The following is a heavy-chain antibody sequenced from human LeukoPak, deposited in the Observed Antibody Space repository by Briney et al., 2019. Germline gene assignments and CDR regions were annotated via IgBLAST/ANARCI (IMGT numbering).Heavy chain of an antibody. V-gene: IGHV4-30-4*08. CDR1: GGSISSGDYY. CDR3: AREEITIFGVAYFDY. D-gene: IGHD3-3*01. Sequence: PSQTLSLTCTVSGGSISSGDYYWSWIRQPPGKGLEWIGYIYYSGSTYYNPSLKSRVTISVDTSKNQFSLKLSSVTAADTAVYYCAREEITIFGVAYFDYWGQGTLVTVSS. CDR2: IYYSGST. J-gene: IGHJ4*02.